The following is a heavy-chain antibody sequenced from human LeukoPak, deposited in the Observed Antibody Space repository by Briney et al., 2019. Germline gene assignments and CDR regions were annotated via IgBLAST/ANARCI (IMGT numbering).Heavy chain of an antibody. CDR3: ARGVYSSGYRWFDP. Sequence: ASVKVSCKASGYTFTSYYMHWVRQAPGQGLEWMGWINPNSGGTNYAQKFQGRVTMTRDTSISTAYMELSRLRSDDTAVYYCARGVYSSGYRWFDPWGQGTLVTVSS. D-gene: IGHD3-22*01. CDR2: INPNSGGT. CDR1: GYTFTSYY. V-gene: IGHV1-2*02. J-gene: IGHJ5*02.